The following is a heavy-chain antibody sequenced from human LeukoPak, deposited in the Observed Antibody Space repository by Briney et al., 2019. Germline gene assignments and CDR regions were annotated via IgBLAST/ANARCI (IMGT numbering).Heavy chain of an antibody. CDR1: GYTLTRYG. D-gene: IGHD2-8*02. CDR2: IGASTGAA. Sequence: ASVKVSCKASGYTLTRYGVTWVRQAPGQGLEWLGWIGASTGAADYAQKFQGRVTMTTETSTSTVYMDLWSLTSDDTAIYYCATYNEGYCTGASCYAGFEFWGRGTLVTVSS. J-gene: IGHJ4*02. V-gene: IGHV1-18*01. CDR3: ATYNEGYCTGASCYAGFEF.